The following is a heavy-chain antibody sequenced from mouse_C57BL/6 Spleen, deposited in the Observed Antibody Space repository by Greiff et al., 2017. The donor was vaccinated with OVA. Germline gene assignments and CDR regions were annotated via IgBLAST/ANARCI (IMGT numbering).Heavy chain of an antibody. CDR1: GYAFSSSW. V-gene: IGHV1-82*01. CDR2: IYPGDGDT. D-gene: IGHD2-4*01. CDR3: ASRDYDN. Sequence: VKLMESGPELVKPGASVKISCKASGYAFSSSWMNWVKQRPGKGLEWIGRIYPGDGDTNYNGKFKGKATLTADKSSSTAYMQLSSLTSEDSAVYFCASRDYDNWGQGTTLTVSS. J-gene: IGHJ2*01.